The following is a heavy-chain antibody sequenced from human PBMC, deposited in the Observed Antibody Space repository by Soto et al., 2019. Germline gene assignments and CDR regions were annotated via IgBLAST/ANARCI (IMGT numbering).Heavy chain of an antibody. Sequence: GGSLRLSCTASGFTFSRYAMSWCRQAPGKGLEWVSAISGSGGSTYYADSVKGRFTISRDNSKNTLYLQMNSLRAEDTAVYYCANDSLYGRPNAIAYWGQGTLVIVSS. CDR1: GFTFSRYA. J-gene: IGHJ4*02. V-gene: IGHV3-23*01. CDR3: ANDSLYGRPNAIAY. D-gene: IGHD3-16*01. CDR2: ISGSGGST.